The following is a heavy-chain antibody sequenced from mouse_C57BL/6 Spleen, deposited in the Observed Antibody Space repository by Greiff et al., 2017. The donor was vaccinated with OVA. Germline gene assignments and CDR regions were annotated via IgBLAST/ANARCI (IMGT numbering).Heavy chain of an antibody. CDR3: ARWNSSGYDFAY. V-gene: IGHV5-17*01. J-gene: IGHJ3*01. CDR1: GFTFSDYG. CDR2: ISSGSSTI. Sequence: EVQLVESGGGLVKPGASLKLSCAASGFTFSDYGMHWVRQPPEKGLAWVAYISSGSSTIYYADTVKGRFTISRDNSNNTLYLQMPSLRSEDTSMCYCARWNSSGYDFAYWGQGTLVTVSA. D-gene: IGHD3-1*01.